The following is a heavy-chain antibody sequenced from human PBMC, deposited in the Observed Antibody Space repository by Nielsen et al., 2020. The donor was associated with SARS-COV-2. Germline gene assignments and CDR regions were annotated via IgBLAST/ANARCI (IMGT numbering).Heavy chain of an antibody. V-gene: IGHV3-15*01. J-gene: IGHJ4*02. CDR2: IKSKTDGGTT. CDR1: GFTFSNAW. Sequence: GESLKISCAASGFTFSNAWMSWVRQAPGKGLEWVGRIKSKTDGGTTDYAAPVKGRFTISRDDSKNTLYLQMNSLKTEDTAVYYCTTDTYYDILTGYSYFDYWGQGTLVTVSS. D-gene: IGHD3-9*01. CDR3: TTDTYYDILTGYSYFDY.